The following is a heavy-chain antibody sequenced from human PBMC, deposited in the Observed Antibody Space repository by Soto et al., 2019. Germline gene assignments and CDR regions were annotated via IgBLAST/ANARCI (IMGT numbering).Heavy chain of an antibody. D-gene: IGHD3-16*02. CDR1: GASVISGGYY. CDR3: ARGKLSDYVWGSYRYHFDY. CDR2: INHSGST. V-gene: IGHV4-34*01. Sequence: SETLSLTCTVTGASVISGGYYWTWIRQPPGKGLEWIGEINHSGSTNYNPSLKSRVTISVDTSKNQFSLKLSSVTAADTAVYYCARGKLSDYVWGSYRYHFDYWGQGTVVTVSS. J-gene: IGHJ4*02.